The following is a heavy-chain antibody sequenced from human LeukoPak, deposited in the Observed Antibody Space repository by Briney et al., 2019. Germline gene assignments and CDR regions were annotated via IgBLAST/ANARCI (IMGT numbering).Heavy chain of an antibody. J-gene: IGHJ4*02. CDR3: ARADYGDYGVDY. D-gene: IGHD4-17*01. CDR2: ITSDAYI. V-gene: IGHV3-21*01. CDR1: GSAFSSSN. Sequence: GGSLRLSCAASGSAFSSSNLNWFRQAPGKGLEWVSSITSDAYIYYADSLKGRFSISRDNAKNSVYLQMISLRVEDTAVYYCARADYGDYGVDYWGQGTLVTVSS.